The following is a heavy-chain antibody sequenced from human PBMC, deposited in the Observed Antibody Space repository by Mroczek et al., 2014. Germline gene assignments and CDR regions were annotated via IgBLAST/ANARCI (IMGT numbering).Heavy chain of an antibody. D-gene: IGHD5-18*01. CDR1: GGSFSGYY. Sequence: QVQLQQWGAGLLKPSETLSLTCAVYGGSFSGYYWSWIRQPPGKGLEWIGEINHSGSTNYNPSLKSRVTISVDTSKNQFSLKLSSVTAADTAVYYCARGRGRYSYGYSRYYYGMDVWGQGTTVTVSS. CDR3: ARGRGRYSYGYSRYYYGMDV. J-gene: IGHJ6*02. CDR2: INHSGST. V-gene: IGHV4-34*01.